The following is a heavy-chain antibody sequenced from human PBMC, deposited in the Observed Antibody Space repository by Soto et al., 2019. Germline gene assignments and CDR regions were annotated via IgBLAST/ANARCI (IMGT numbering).Heavy chain of an antibody. CDR2: ISSGSSTI. J-gene: IGHJ4*02. V-gene: IGHV3-48*01. D-gene: IGHD6-13*01. Sequence: GGSLRLSCAASGFAFSTYSMNWVRQPPGKGLEWISYISSGSSTIYYADSVKGRFTISRDNAKNSLYLQMNSLRAEDTAVYYCARAVGAPAVFDYWGQGILVTVSS. CDR3: ARAVGAPAVFDY. CDR1: GFAFSTYS.